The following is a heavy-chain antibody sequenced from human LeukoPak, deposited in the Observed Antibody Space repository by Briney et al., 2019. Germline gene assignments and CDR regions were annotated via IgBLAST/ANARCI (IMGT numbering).Heavy chain of an antibody. Sequence: SETLSLTCAVYGGSFSGHYWSWIRQAPGKGLEWIGEINESGSTNYNPSLKSRVTISVDTPKNQFSLKLNSVTAADTAVYYCARPQSYLGYYNMDVWGKGTTVTVSS. V-gene: IGHV4-34*01. D-gene: IGHD3-16*02. CDR1: GGSFSGHY. CDR2: INESGST. J-gene: IGHJ6*03. CDR3: ARPQSYLGYYNMDV.